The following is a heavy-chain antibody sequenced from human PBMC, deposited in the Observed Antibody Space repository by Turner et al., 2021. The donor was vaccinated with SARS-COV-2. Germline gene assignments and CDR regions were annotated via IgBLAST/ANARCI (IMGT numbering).Heavy chain of an antibody. CDR3: VCRPGTEVEGLGDY. CDR1: GFTFSSYS. Sequence: EVQLLESGGGLIQPGGSLRLSCAASGFTFSSYSMSWVRQAPGKGLEWVSSISGNGGSTYYADSVKGRFTISRDSSKNTLYLEMNNLRAEDTAIYYRVCRPGTEVEGLGDYWGQGTLVTVSP. D-gene: IGHD1-1*01. CDR2: ISGNGGST. J-gene: IGHJ4*02. V-gene: IGHV3-23*01.